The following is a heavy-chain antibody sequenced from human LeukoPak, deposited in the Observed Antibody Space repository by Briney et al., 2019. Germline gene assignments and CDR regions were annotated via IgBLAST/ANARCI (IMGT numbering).Heavy chain of an antibody. Sequence: SETLSFTCTVSGGSISSYYWSWIRQPAGNGLEWIGRIYTSGSTNYNPSLKSRVTMSVDTSKNQFSLKLSSVTAADTAVYYCAGRQYSSSWYNGMDVWGQGTTVTVSS. CDR2: IYTSGST. D-gene: IGHD6-13*01. CDR3: AGRQYSSSWYNGMDV. CDR1: GGSISSYY. J-gene: IGHJ6*02. V-gene: IGHV4-4*07.